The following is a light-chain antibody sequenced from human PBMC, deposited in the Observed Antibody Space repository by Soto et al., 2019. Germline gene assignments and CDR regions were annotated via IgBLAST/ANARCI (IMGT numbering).Light chain of an antibody. CDR2: AAS. V-gene: IGKV1-39*01. CDR3: QQSYSTPPYT. CDR1: QSINNN. J-gene: IGKJ2*01. Sequence: DIQMTQSPSSLSASVGDRVTITCRASQSINNNLNWYQQKPGKAPKLLIYAASSLQSGVPSRFSGSGSGTDFTLTISSLQPEDFATYYCQQSYSTPPYTFGQGTKLEIK.